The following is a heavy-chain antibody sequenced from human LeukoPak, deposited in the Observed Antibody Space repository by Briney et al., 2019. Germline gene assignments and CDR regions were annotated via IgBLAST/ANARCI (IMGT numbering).Heavy chain of an antibody. CDR3: ARDLLSVGGTGY. Sequence: PGGSLRLSCATSGFTFSSYWMHWVRQAPGKGLVWVSRINSDGSSINYADSVEGRFTISRDNAKNTLYLQMNSLRAEDTAVYYCARDLLSVGGTGYWGQGTLVTVSS. CDR1: GFTFSSYW. V-gene: IGHV3-74*01. CDR2: INSDGSSI. J-gene: IGHJ4*02. D-gene: IGHD6-19*01.